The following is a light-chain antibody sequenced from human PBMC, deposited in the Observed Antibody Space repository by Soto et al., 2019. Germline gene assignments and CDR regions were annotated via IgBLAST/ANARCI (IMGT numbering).Light chain of an antibody. J-gene: IGKJ5*01. V-gene: IGKV1-5*03. Sequence: IQVTQSPSTLSASVGDRVTFTCRASQSISSWLAWYQQKPGKAPEPLIYEASSLESGVPSRFSGSGSATEFTLTISSLQPDDFAVYYCQQYHSYPITFGQGTRLEIK. CDR2: EAS. CDR1: QSISSW. CDR3: QQYHSYPIT.